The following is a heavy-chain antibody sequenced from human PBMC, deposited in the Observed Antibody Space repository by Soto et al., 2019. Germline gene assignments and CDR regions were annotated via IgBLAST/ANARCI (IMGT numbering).Heavy chain of an antibody. V-gene: IGHV1-69*06. D-gene: IGHD3-10*01. Sequence: ASVKVSCKASGGTFSSYAISWVRQAPGQGLEWMGGIIPTFGTANYAQKFQGRVTITADKSTSTAYMELSSLRSEDTAVYYCARGSAYYYGSGSYHAFDIWGQGTMVTVSS. J-gene: IGHJ3*02. CDR3: ARGSAYYYGSGSYHAFDI. CDR1: GGTFSSYA. CDR2: IIPTFGTA.